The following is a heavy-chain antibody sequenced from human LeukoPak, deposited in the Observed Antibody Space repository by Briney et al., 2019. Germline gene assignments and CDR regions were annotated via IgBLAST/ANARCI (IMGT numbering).Heavy chain of an antibody. J-gene: IGHJ4*02. D-gene: IGHD6-13*01. CDR3: ARSPAGTSGDYFDY. CDR1: GGSFSGYY. V-gene: IGHV4-34*01. CDR2: INHSGST. Sequence: SETLSLTCAVYGGSFSGYYWSWIRQPPGKGLEWIGEINHSGSTNYNPSLKSRVTISVDTSKNQFSLKLSSVTAADMAVYYCARSPAGTSGDYFDYWGQGTLVTVSS.